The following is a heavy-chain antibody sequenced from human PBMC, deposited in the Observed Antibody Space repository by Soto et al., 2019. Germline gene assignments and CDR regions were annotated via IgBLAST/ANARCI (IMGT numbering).Heavy chain of an antibody. D-gene: IGHD2-8*01. J-gene: IGHJ6*02. CDR2: NIPIFGTA. Sequence: QVQLVQSGAEVKKPGSSVKVSCKASGGTFSSYAISWVRQAPGQGLEWMGGNIPIFGTANYAQKFQGRVTITAVESTSTADMELSSLRSEDTAVYYCASGMLADHPYYYGMDVCGQGTTVTVSS. V-gene: IGHV1-69*01. CDR1: GGTFSSYA. CDR3: ASGMLADHPYYYGMDV.